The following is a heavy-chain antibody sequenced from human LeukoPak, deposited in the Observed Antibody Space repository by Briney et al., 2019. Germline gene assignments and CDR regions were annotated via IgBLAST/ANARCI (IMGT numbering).Heavy chain of an antibody. V-gene: IGHV4-34*01. CDR1: GGSFSGYY. CDR2: INNSGST. CDR3: ARTFGYYYYYMDV. Sequence: PSETLSLTWAVYGGSFSGYYWSWIRQPPGKGLEWIGEINNSGSTNYNPSLKSRVTISVDTSKNQFSLKLSSVTAGDTAVYYCARTFGYYYYYMDVWGKGTTVTVSS. J-gene: IGHJ6*03. D-gene: IGHD3-16*01.